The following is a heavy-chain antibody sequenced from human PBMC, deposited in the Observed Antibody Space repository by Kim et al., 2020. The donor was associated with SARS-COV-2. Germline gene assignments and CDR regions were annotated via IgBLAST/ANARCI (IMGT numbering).Heavy chain of an antibody. Sequence: NTGYAASVRGRFTISRDNTKNTLYLQMNSLRAEDTALYYGARSAAGAFDIWGQGTMVTVSS. D-gene: IGHD6-25*01. V-gene: IGHV3-74*01. J-gene: IGHJ3*02. CDR3: ARSAAGAFDI. CDR2: NT.